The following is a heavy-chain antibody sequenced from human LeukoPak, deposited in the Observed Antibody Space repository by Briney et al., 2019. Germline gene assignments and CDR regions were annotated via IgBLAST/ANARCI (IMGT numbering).Heavy chain of an antibody. J-gene: IGHJ6*02. V-gene: IGHV1-8*01. Sequence: ASVKVPCKASGYTFTSYDINWVRQATGQGLEWMGWMNPNSGNTGYAQKFQGRVTMTEDTSTDTAYMELSSLRSEDTAVYYCATSGSLLGPYYYYGMDVWGQGTTVTVSS. CDR1: GYTFTSYD. CDR2: MNPNSGNT. CDR3: ATSGSLLGPYYYYGMDV. D-gene: IGHD1-26*01.